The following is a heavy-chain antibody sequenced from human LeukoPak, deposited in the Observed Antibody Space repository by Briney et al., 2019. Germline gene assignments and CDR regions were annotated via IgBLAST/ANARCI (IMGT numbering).Heavy chain of an antibody. CDR3: ARQRDGYNYQWFDP. J-gene: IGHJ5*02. Sequence: SETLSLTCTVSGGSISSGDYYWSWIRQPPGKGLEWIGYIYYSGSTYYNPSLKSRVTISVDTSKNQFSLKLSSVTAADTAVYYCARQRDGYNYQWFDPWGQGTLVTVSS. CDR2: IYYSGST. D-gene: IGHD5-24*01. V-gene: IGHV4-30-4*01. CDR1: GGSISSGDYY.